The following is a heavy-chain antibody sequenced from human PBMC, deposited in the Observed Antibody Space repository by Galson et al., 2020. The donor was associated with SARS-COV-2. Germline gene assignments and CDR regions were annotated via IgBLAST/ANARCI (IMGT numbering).Heavy chain of an antibody. V-gene: IGHV3-33*01. J-gene: IGHJ4*02. D-gene: IGHD1-26*01. CDR2: IGHTGEYK. Sequence: GESLKISCAASGFPFSGWGMHWVRQAPGKGLEWVAVIGHTGEYKTYADFAEGRFTASRDNSKSTLYLQINSLRPDDTAVYYCARDLDTGKYLDYWGQGILVTVSS. CDR1: GFPFSGWG. CDR3: ARDLDTGKYLDY.